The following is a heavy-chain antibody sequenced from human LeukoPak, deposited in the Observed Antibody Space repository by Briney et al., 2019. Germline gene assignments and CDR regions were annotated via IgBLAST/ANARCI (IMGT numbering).Heavy chain of an antibody. CDR1: GFTFSSYW. Sequence: PGGSLRLSCAASGFTFSSYWMPWVRQAPGKGLVWVSRINSDGSSTSYADSVKGRFTISRDNAKNTLYLQMNSLRAEDTAVYYCARDRDDFWTGAPDVWGQGTTVTVSS. V-gene: IGHV3-74*01. D-gene: IGHD3-3*01. J-gene: IGHJ6*02. CDR3: ARDRDDFWTGAPDV. CDR2: INSDGSST.